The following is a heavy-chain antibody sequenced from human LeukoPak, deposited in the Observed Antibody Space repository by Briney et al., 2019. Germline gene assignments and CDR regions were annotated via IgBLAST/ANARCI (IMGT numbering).Heavy chain of an antibody. CDR1: GYTFTSYD. D-gene: IGHD6-13*01. V-gene: IGHV1-8*01. Sequence: VASVKVSCKASGYTFTSYDINWVRQATGQGLERMGWMNPNSGNTGYARKFQGRVTLTRNTSISTAYMELSSLRSEDTAVYYCAREGIAAPGDSWGQGTLVTVSS. J-gene: IGHJ4*02. CDR3: AREGIAAPGDS. CDR2: MNPNSGNT.